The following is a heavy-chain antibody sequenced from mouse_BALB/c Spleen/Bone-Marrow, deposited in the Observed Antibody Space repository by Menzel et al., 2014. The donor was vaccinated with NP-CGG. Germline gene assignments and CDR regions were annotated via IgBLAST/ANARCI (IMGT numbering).Heavy chain of an antibody. Sequence: EVQVVESGGGLVRPGGSLKLSCAASGFDFSRYWMSWVRQAPGKGLEWIGEINPDSSTINYTPSLKDKFIISRDNAKNSLYLQMSKVRSEDTALYYCTRQDYYGYGAYWGQGTLVTVSA. CDR2: INPDSSTI. D-gene: IGHD1-2*01. V-gene: IGHV4-1*02. J-gene: IGHJ3*01. CDR1: GFDFSRYW. CDR3: TRQDYYGYGAY.